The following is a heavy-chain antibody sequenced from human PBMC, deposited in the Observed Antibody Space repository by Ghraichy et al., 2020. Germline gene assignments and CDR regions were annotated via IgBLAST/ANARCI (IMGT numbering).Heavy chain of an antibody. Sequence: ASVKVSCKVSGYTLTELSMHWVRQAPGKGLEWMGGFDPEDGETIYAQKFQGRVTMTEDTSTDTAYMELSSLRSEDTAVYYCATVQSLGELSPHFDYWGQGTLVTVSS. J-gene: IGHJ4*02. V-gene: IGHV1-24*01. D-gene: IGHD3-16*02. CDR2: FDPEDGET. CDR1: GYTLTELS. CDR3: ATVQSLGELSPHFDY.